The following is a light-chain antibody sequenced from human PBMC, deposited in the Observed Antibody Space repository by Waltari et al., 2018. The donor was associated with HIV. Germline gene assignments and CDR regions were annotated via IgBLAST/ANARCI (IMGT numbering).Light chain of an antibody. CDR2: EVI. V-gene: IGLV2-11*01. CDR1: SSDVGGYDS. J-gene: IGLJ3*02. CDR3: CSYAGTSTYVL. Sequence: QSALTQPRSVSGSPGQSVTISCTGTSSDVGGYDSVSWYLQHPGKVPTLLIYEVINRPCGVPDRFSGSKSGNTASLTISGLQTADEADYFCCSYAGTSTYVLFGGGTKLTVL.